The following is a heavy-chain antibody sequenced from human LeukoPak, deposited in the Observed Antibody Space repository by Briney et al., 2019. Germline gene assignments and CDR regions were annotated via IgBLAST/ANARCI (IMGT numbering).Heavy chain of an antibody. Sequence: GGSLRLSCAASGFAFSTYAMSWVRQAPGKGLEWVSTIGGTGFSTYYADSVKGRFTISRDNSKNTLYLQMNSLRAEDTAVYYCVRADRYGTTWYGRVGYWGQGTLVRVSS. CDR3: VRADRYGTTWYGRVGY. D-gene: IGHD6-13*01. J-gene: IGHJ4*02. CDR2: IGGTGFST. V-gene: IGHV3-23*01. CDR1: GFAFSTYA.